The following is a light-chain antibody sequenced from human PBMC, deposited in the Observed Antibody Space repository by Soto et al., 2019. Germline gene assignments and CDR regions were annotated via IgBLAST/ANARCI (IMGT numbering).Light chain of an antibody. J-gene: IGKJ1*01. CDR1: QSISSW. CDR2: AAS. Sequence: DIQMTQSPSTLSASVGARVPITGRASQSISSWLAWYQQKPGKAPKLLIYAASTLQSGVPLRFSGSGSGTDFTLTISSLQPEDFATYYCQQSYSTPWTFGQGTKV. CDR3: QQSYSTPWT. V-gene: IGKV1-39*01.